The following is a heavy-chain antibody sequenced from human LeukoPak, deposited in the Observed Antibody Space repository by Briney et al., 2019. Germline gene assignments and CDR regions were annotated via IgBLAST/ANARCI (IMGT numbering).Heavy chain of an antibody. Sequence: SETLSLTCTVSGGSISSYYWSWIRQPPGKGLEWIGYIYDSGSTNYNPSLKSRVTISVDTSKNQFSLKLSSVTAVDTAVFCCASLTTADAFDIWGQGTMVTVSS. CDR2: IYDSGST. J-gene: IGHJ3*02. V-gene: IGHV4-59*01. CDR3: ASLTTADAFDI. CDR1: GGSISSYY. D-gene: IGHD3-22*01.